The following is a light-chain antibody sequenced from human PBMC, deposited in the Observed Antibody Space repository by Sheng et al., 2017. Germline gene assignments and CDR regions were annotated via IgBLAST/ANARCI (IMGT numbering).Light chain of an antibody. CDR3: QLWDSRSDCYV. CDR1: NIGSDS. J-gene: IGLJ1*01. Sequence: VLTQPPSVSVAPGKTARITCGGNNIGSDSVHWYQQKPGQAPVVVVYDDSGRPSGIPERFSGSKSGNTATLTITRVEAGDEADYYCQLWDSRSDCYVFGTGTTVTVL. V-gene: IGLV3-21*03. CDR2: DDS.